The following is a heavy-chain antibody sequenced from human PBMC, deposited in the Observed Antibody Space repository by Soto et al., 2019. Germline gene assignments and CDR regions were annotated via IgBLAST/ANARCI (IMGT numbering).Heavy chain of an antibody. V-gene: IGHV4-59*08. J-gene: IGHJ4*02. CDR3: ASPRIGNYYDSSGYYY. CDR1: GTSVSSYD. CDR2: ISYSGGT. Sequence: SETLSLTCTVSGTSVSSYDWSWIRQPPGKGLEWIAYISYSGGTNYNPSLKSRVTISVDTSKNQFSLKLSSVTAADTAVYYCASPRIGNYYDSSGYYYWGQGTLVTVSS. D-gene: IGHD3-22*01.